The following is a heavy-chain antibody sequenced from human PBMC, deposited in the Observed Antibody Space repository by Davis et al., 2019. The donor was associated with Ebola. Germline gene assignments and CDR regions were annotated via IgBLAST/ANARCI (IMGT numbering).Heavy chain of an antibody. J-gene: IGHJ5*02. V-gene: IGHV1-18*01. D-gene: IGHD2-21*01. CDR2: ISAYNGNT. Sequence: ASVKVSCKASGGTFSSYAISWVRQAPGHGLEWMGWISAYNGNTNYAQKLQGRVTMTTDTSTSTAYMELRSLRSDDTAVYYCARVVVTPNWFDPWGQGTLVTVSS. CDR3: ARVVVTPNWFDP. CDR1: GGTFSSYA.